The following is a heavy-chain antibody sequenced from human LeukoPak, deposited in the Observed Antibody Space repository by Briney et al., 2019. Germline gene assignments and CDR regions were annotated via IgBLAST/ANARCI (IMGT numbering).Heavy chain of an antibody. CDR3: ARARYGSGTPFDY. CDR1: GGSISSYY. D-gene: IGHD3-10*01. CDR2: IYYSGST. Sequence: KPSETLSLTCTVSGGSISSYYWSWIRQPPGKGLEWIAYIYYSGSTDYNPSLKSRVTISVDTSKKQFSLKLSSVTAADTAVYYCARARYGSGTPFDYWGQGTLVTVSS. V-gene: IGHV4-59*01. J-gene: IGHJ4*02.